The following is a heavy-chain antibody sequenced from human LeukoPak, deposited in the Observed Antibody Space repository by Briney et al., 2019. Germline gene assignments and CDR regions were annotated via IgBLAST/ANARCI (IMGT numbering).Heavy chain of an antibody. CDR2: ISSSSSYI. CDR1: GFTFSSYS. CDR3: ARDPSGYCSGGSCYEYFDY. D-gene: IGHD2-15*01. J-gene: IGHJ4*02. Sequence: PGGSLRLSCAASGFTFSSYSMNWVRQAPGKGLEWVSSISSSSSYIYYADSVKGRFTISRDNAKNSLYLQMNSLRAEDTAVYYRARDPSGYCSGGSCYEYFDYWGQGTLVTVSS. V-gene: IGHV3-21*01.